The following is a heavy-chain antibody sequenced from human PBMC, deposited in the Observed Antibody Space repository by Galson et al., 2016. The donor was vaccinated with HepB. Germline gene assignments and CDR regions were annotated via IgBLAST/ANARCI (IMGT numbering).Heavy chain of an antibody. CDR2: IKSTADGGTT. CDR1: KFIFSNVW. V-gene: IGHV3-15*01. CDR3: TTYNGDYNGGYFDY. Sequence: SLRLSCAASKFIFSNVWMSWVRQAPGKGLEWVGRIKSTADGGTTGYAAPVKGRFTVSRDDSKNTLYLHINSLRTEDTAVYYCTTYNGDYNGGYFDYWGQGTLVTVSS. J-gene: IGHJ4*02. D-gene: IGHD4-17*01.